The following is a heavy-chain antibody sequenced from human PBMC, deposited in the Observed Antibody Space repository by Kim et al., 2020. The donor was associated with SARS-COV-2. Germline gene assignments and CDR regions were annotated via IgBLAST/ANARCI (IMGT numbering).Heavy chain of an antibody. CDR3: ARSVEQLVRYYYYYMDV. J-gene: IGHJ6*03. CDR2: IYYSGST. D-gene: IGHD6-6*01. V-gene: IGHV4-61*01. CDR1: GGSVSSGSYY. Sequence: SETLSLTCTVSGGSVSSGSYYWSWIRQPPGKGLEWIGYIYYSGSTNYNPSLKSRVTISVDTSKNQFSLKLSSVTAADTAVYYCARSVEQLVRYYYYYMDVWGKGTTVTVSS.